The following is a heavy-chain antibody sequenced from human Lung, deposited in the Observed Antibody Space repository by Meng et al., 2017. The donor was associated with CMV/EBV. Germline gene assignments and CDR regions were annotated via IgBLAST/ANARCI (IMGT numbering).Heavy chain of an antibody. CDR3: ARVQWLAYYFDS. CDR1: GGSFSDYY. CDR2: INHSGST. V-gene: IGHV4-34*01. Sequence: SETLSLXXGVYGGSFSDYYWSWIRQPPGKGLEWIGEINHSGSTNYNPSLKSRLTVSIDTSSDPFSLRLTSVTAADTAVYYCARVQWLAYYFDSWGQGTRVTVSS. D-gene: IGHD6-19*01. J-gene: IGHJ4*02.